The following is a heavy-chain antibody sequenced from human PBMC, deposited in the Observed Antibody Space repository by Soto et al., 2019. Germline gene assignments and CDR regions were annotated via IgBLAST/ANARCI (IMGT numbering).Heavy chain of an antibody. CDR1: GYTFTSYA. CDR2: INAGNGNT. CDR3: ARDRDYYDSSGYYSDFDY. V-gene: IGHV1-3*01. D-gene: IGHD3-22*01. Sequence: GASVKVSCKASGYTFTSYAMHWVRQAPGQRLEWMGWINAGNGNTKYSQEFQGRVTITRDTSASTAYMELSSLRSEDTAVYYCARDRDYYDSSGYYSDFDYWGQGTLVTVSS. J-gene: IGHJ4*02.